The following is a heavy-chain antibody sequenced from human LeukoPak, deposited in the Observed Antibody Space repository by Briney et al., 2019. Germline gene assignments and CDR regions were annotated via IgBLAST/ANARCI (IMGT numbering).Heavy chain of an antibody. CDR1: GGSISSGGYY. Sequence: SQTLSLTCTVSGGSISSGGYYWSWIRQPPGKGLEWIGEINHSGSTNYNPSLKSRVTISVDTSKNQFSLKLSSVTAADTAVYYCARGDQLWLFSVKAFDIWGQGTMVTVSS. CDR3: ARGDQLWLFSVKAFDI. CDR2: INHSGST. V-gene: IGHV4-30-2*01. J-gene: IGHJ3*02. D-gene: IGHD5-18*01.